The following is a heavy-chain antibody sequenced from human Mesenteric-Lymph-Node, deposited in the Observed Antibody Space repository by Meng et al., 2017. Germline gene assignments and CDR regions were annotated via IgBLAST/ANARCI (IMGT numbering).Heavy chain of an antibody. CDR2: IWSDGNTK. CDR3: TGNSHIYGFDY. CDR1: GFTFSSLG. D-gene: IGHD5-18*01. J-gene: IGHJ4*02. V-gene: IGHV3-33*01. Sequence: QVHLVESGGGVVEPGRSLRLSCAASGFTFSSLGMHWFRQAPGKGLEWVAVIWSDGNTKYYADSVKDRFTISRDNSKSTLYLQMNSLRAEDTAVYYCTGNSHIYGFDYWGPGTLVTVSS.